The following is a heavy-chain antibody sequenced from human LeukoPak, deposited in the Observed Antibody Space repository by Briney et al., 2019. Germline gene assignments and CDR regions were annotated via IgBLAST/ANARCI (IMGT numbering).Heavy chain of an antibody. V-gene: IGHV4-59*08. CDR1: GGSISSYY. D-gene: IGHD3-22*01. CDR3: ARLPPPYYYDSSGYFDY. J-gene: IGHJ4*02. Sequence: PSETLSLTCTVSGGSISSYYWSWIRQPPGKGLEWIGYIYYSGSTNYNPSLKSRVTISVDTSKNQFSLKLSSVTAADTAVYYCARLPPPYYYDSSGYFDYWGQGTLVTVSS. CDR2: IYYSGST.